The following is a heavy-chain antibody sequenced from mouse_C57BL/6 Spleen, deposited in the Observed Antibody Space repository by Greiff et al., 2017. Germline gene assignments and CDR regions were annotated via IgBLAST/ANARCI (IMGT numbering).Heavy chain of an antibody. CDR1: GYTFTSYW. D-gene: IGHD1-1*01. V-gene: IGHV1-52*01. CDR2: IDPSDSET. CDR3: ARGGSNLYYFDY. Sequence: QVQLQQPGAELVRPGSSVKLSCKASGYTFTSYWMHWVKQRPIQGLEWIGNIDPSDSETHYNQKFKDKATLTVDKSSSTAYMQLSSLTSEDSAVYYCARGGSNLYYFDYWGQGTTRTVSS. J-gene: IGHJ2*01.